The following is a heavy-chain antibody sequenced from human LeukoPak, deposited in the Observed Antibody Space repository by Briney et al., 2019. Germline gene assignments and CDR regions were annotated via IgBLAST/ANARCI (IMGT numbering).Heavy chain of an antibody. D-gene: IGHD3-9*01. V-gene: IGHV1-69*06. CDR2: IMPMFGKA. CDR1: GGTFSSYD. CDR3: ARSGFYDILTGYYNWFDP. J-gene: IGHJ5*02. Sequence: VASVKVSCKASGGTFSSYDISWVRQAPGQGLEWMGGIMPMFGKANYAQKFQGRVTTTADKSTSTAYMELSSLRSEDTAVYYCARSGFYDILTGYYNWFDPWGQGTLVTVSS.